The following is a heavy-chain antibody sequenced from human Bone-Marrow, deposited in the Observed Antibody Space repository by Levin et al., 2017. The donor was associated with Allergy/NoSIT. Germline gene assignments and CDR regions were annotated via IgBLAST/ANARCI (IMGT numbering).Heavy chain of an antibody. CDR2: IDWNSRIM. D-gene: IGHD5-12*01. CDR1: GFTFDDYA. CDR3: AKEATYSGYDFYFDS. J-gene: IGHJ4*02. Sequence: GGSLRLSCAASGFTFDDYAMHWVRLRPGKGLEWISAIDWNSRIMGYADSVKGRFTISRDNAKNSLYLQMNSLRVDDTAFYYCAKEATYSGYDFYFDSWGRGTLVTVSS. V-gene: IGHV3-9*01.